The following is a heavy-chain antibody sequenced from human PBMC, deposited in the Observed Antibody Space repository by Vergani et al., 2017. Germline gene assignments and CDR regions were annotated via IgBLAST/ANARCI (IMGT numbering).Heavy chain of an antibody. Sequence: QVQLQQWGAGLLKPSETLSLTCAVYGRSFSGYYWSWIRQPPGKGLEWIGEINHSGSTNYNPSLKSRVTISVDTSKNQFSLKLSSVTAADTAVYYCARGVSYSSGWYLRYWGQGTLVTVSS. CDR2: INHSGST. CDR3: ARGVSYSSGWYLRY. J-gene: IGHJ4*02. V-gene: IGHV4-34*01. CDR1: GRSFSGYY. D-gene: IGHD6-19*01.